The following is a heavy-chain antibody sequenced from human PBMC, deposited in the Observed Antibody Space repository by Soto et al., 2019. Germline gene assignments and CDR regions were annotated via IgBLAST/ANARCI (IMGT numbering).Heavy chain of an antibody. V-gene: IGHV5-10-1*01. CDR3: ARMVEVTMIRGVIISSWFVP. Sequence: GESLKISCKGSGYSFTSYWISWVRQMPGKGLEWMGRIDPSDSYTNYSPSFQGHVTISADKSISTAYLQWSSLKASDTAMYYCARMVEVTMIRGVIISSWFVPWGQGTLVTVPP. J-gene: IGHJ5*02. D-gene: IGHD3-10*01. CDR2: IDPSDSYT. CDR1: GYSFTSYW.